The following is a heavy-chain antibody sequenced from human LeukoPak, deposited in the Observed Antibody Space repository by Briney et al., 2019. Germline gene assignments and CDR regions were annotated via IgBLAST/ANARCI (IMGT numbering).Heavy chain of an antibody. Sequence: QSGGSLRLSCAASGFTFSSYAMHWVRQAPGKGLEWVAVISYDGSNKYYADSVKGRFTISRDNSKNTLYLQMNSLRAEDTAVYCCASINALEWFGELLNKMVGRDAFDIWGQGTMVTVSS. CDR1: GFTFSSYA. D-gene: IGHD3-10*01. CDR2: ISYDGSNK. CDR3: ASINALEWFGELLNKMVGRDAFDI. V-gene: IGHV3-30-3*01. J-gene: IGHJ3*02.